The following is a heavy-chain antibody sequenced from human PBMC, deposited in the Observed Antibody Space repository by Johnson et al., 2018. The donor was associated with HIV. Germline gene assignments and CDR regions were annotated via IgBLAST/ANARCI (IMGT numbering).Heavy chain of an antibody. Sequence: VQLVESGGGLVQPGGSLRLSCAASGFTVSSNYMSWVRQAPGKGLEWVSVIYSGGSTYYADSVKGRFTISRDNSKNTLYLQMNSLRAEDTAVYYCASRYSSGRADAFDIWGQGTMVIVSS. CDR2: IYSGGST. CDR1: GFTVSSNY. D-gene: IGHD6-19*01. V-gene: IGHV3-66*01. CDR3: ASRYSSGRADAFDI. J-gene: IGHJ3*02.